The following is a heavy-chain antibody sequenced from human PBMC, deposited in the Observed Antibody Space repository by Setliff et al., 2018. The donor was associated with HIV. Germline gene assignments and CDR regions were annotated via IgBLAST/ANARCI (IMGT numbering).Heavy chain of an antibody. CDR3: ASGDYFNC. Sequence: GGSLRLSCVASGFSFSSHWMHWVRQAPGKGLEWVSATTSNGRTTDYAESVRGRFILSRDNSGNTLYLQMNSLRAEDTAVYYCASGDYFNCWGQGTLVTVSS. J-gene: IGHJ4*02. D-gene: IGHD3-10*01. CDR1: GFSFSSHW. V-gene: IGHV3-74*01. CDR2: TTSNGRTT.